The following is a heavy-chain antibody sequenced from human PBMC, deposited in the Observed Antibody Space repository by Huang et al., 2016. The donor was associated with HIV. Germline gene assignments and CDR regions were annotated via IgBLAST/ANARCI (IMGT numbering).Heavy chain of an antibody. CDR2: ISPSISFI. V-gene: IGHV3-21*01. CDR3: VKDRGQQLSPFDS. Sequence: EVQLVDSGGGLVTPGGSLRLSCAASGFSLDSFNMVWVRQTPAKVLAWVASISPSISFIEYADSVKGRFIISRDNAKNSRYLQMNSLRGEDTAVYYCVKDRGQQLSPFDSWGQGTLVTVSS. CDR1: GFSLDSFN. D-gene: IGHD6-13*01. J-gene: IGHJ4*02.